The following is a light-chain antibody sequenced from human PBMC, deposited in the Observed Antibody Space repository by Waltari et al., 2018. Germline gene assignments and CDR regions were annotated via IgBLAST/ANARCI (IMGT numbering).Light chain of an antibody. J-gene: IGKJ1*01. Sequence: DIQMTQSPSTLSASVGDRVTITCRASQSISSWLAWYQQKPGKAPKLLIYKASSLESGVPSRFSGSGSGTEVTLTISSLQPDDFATYYCQQYNSYSPTTFGQGTKVEIK. V-gene: IGKV1-5*03. CDR1: QSISSW. CDR2: KAS. CDR3: QQYNSYSPTT.